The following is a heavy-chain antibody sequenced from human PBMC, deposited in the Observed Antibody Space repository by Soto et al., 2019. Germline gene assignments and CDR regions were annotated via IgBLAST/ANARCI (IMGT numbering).Heavy chain of an antibody. V-gene: IGHV4-30-2*01. D-gene: IGHD5-18*01. CDR1: GGSISSGGYS. CDR3: ARGVKLVAMDNWFDP. CDR2: IYHSGST. Sequence: PSETLSLTCAVSGGSISSGGYSWSWIRQPPGKGLEWIGYIYHSGSTYYNPSLKSRVTISVDRSKNQFSLKLSSVTAADTAVYYCARGVKLVAMDNWFDPWGQGTLVTVSS. J-gene: IGHJ5*02.